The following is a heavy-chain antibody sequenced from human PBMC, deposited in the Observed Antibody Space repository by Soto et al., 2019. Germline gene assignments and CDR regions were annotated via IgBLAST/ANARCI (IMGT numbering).Heavy chain of an antibody. D-gene: IGHD2-21*02. Sequence: QVQLVQSGAEVKKPGSSVKVSCKASGGTFSSYAISWVRQAPGQGLEWMGGIIPIFGTANYAQKFQGRVTITADESTSTAYMELSSLRSDDTAVYYCARGKGYCGGDCYLYVDYWGQGTLVTVSS. J-gene: IGHJ4*02. CDR1: GGTFSSYA. CDR2: IIPIFGTA. V-gene: IGHV1-69*01. CDR3: ARGKGYCGGDCYLYVDY.